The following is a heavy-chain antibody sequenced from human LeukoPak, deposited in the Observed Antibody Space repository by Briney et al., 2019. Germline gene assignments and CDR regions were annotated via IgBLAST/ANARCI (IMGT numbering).Heavy chain of an antibody. J-gene: IGHJ4*02. CDR2: IKQEGSET. CDR3: ARRHHFGFLDS. CDR1: GVMFPSDG. V-gene: IGHV3-7*04. D-gene: IGHD3-10*01. Sequence: GGSLRLSCAASGVMFPSDGMTWGRQAPGQGLEGVANIKQEGSETSYVYSVKGRFTISRENAKNSVYLQMNSLRAEDPAVYYCARRHHFGFLDSWGQGTLVTVSS.